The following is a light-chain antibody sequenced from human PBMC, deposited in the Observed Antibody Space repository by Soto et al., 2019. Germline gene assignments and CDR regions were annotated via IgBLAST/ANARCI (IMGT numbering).Light chain of an antibody. J-gene: IGKJ2*01. Sequence: EIVLTQSPGTLSLSPGESATLSCRASQSVSRNSLAWYQQKPGQPPRLLIYGASSRATGIPDRFSGSGSGTDFTLTISSMEPEDFAVFYCQQYGSSLYTFGQGTKVEIK. CDR3: QQYGSSLYT. CDR2: GAS. V-gene: IGKV3-20*01. CDR1: QSVSRNS.